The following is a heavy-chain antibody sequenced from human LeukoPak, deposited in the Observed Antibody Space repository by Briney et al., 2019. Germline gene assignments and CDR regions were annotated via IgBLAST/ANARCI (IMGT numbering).Heavy chain of an antibody. J-gene: IGHJ5*02. D-gene: IGHD4-11*01. Sequence: GASVKVSCRASGYTFTRYGISWVRQAPGQGLEWMGWISAYNGNTNYAQKLQGRVTMTTDTSTSTAYMELRSLRSDDTAVYYCARDYTVTINWFDPWGQGTLVTVSS. CDR2: ISAYNGNT. V-gene: IGHV1-18*01. CDR1: GYTFTRYG. CDR3: ARDYTVTINWFDP.